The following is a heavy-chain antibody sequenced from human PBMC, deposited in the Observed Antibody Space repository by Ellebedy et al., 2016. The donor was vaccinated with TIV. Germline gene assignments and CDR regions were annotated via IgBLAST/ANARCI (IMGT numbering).Heavy chain of an antibody. J-gene: IGHJ1*01. V-gene: IGHV4-31*03. Sequence: MPSETLSLTCTVSACSISSGGYSLSWIRQLPGKGLEWIGYIHYSGSTYYNPSLKSRLTMSADKSNNQFSLKLSSVTAADTAVYHCARADSNYFNHWGQGTLVTVSS. CDR2: IHYSGST. CDR3: ARADSNYFNH. D-gene: IGHD5-18*01. CDR1: ACSISSGGYS.